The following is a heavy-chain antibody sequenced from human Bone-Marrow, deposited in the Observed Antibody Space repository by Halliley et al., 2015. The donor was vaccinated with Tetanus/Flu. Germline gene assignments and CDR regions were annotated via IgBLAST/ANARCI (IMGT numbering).Heavy chain of an antibody. J-gene: IGHJ4*02. V-gene: IGHV4-4*02. CDR2: IYHSGSI. Sequence: TLSLTCAVSGGSISSSNWWSWVRQPPGKGLEWIAEIYHSGSINYNPSLKSRVTISVDKSKNQFSLRLSSVTAADTAVYYCAGQEVTEGYGYYFGYWGQGTLVTVSS. D-gene: IGHD5-12*01. CDR3: AGQEVTEGYGYYFGY. CDR1: GGSISSSNW.